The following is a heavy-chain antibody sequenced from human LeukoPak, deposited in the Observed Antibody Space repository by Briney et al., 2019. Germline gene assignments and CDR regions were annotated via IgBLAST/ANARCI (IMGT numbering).Heavy chain of an antibody. V-gene: IGHV3-30*18. CDR3: AKDRRGRQRHTFDY. Sequence: GRSLRLSCAASGFTFSSYGMHWVRQAPGKGLEWVSVISYDGSNKYYADSVKGRFTISRDNSKNTLYLQMHSLRAEDTAVYYCAKDRRGRQRHTFDYWGQGTLVTVSS. CDR2: ISYDGSNK. J-gene: IGHJ4*02. D-gene: IGHD1-1*01. CDR1: GFTFSSYG.